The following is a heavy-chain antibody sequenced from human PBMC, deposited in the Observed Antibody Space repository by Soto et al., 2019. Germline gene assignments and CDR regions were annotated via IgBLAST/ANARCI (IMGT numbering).Heavy chain of an antibody. V-gene: IGHV3-23*01. CDR3: AKDLTDGGFWSGYYGYYYYGMDV. D-gene: IGHD3-3*01. J-gene: IGHJ6*02. Sequence: GSLRLSCAASGFTFSSYAMSWVRQAPGKGLEWVSAISGSGGSTYYADSVKGRFTVSRDNSKNTLYLQMNSLRAEDTAVYYCAKDLTDGGFWSGYYGYYYYGMDVWGQGTTVTVSS. CDR1: GFTFSSYA. CDR2: ISGSGGST.